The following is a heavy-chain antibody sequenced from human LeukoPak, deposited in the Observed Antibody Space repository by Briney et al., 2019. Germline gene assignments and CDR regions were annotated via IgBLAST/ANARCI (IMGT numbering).Heavy chain of an antibody. J-gene: IGHJ4*02. CDR3: ARLAAGDRGYYFDY. V-gene: IGHV5-10-1*01. CDR1: GYSFTNSW. D-gene: IGHD7-27*01. Sequence: GESLKISCKGSGYSFTNSWISWVRQMPGIGLELMGRIDPSDSYTDYSPSFQGHVTISTDKSITTAYLQWSSLKASDTAMYYCARLAAGDRGYYFDYWGREPWSPSPQ. CDR2: IDPSDSYT.